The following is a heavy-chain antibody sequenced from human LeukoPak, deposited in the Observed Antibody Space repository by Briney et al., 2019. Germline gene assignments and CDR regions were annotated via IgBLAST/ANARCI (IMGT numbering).Heavy chain of an antibody. CDR1: GFTFSSYW. Sequence: GGSLRLSCAASGFTFSSYWMSWVRQAPGKGLEWVANIKQDGSEKYYVDSVKGRFTISRDNAKNSLYLQMNSLRAEDTAVYYCAREVTEYYDLVPFWGQGTLVTVSS. V-gene: IGHV3-7*01. CDR2: IKQDGSEK. J-gene: IGHJ4*02. CDR3: AREVTEYYDLVPF. D-gene: IGHD3-3*01.